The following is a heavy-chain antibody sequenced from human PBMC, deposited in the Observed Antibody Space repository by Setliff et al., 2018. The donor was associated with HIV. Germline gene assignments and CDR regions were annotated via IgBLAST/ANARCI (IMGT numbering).Heavy chain of an antibody. V-gene: IGHV1-2*04. J-gene: IGHJ3*02. CDR2: INPNSGGT. Sequence: ASVKVSCKASGYTFTGSYMHWVRQAPGQGLEWMGWINPNSGGTNYEQKFQGWVTMTRDTSISTAYMELSRLRSDDKAVYYCARGVEYNYDSSAFDIWGQGTMVTVSS. D-gene: IGHD3-22*01. CDR1: GYTFTGSY. CDR3: ARGVEYNYDSSAFDI.